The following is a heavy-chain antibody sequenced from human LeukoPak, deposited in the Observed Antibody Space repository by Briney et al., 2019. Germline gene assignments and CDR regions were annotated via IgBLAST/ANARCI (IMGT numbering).Heavy chain of an antibody. CDR3: ARVGRRGDY. V-gene: IGHV4-34*01. CDR1: GFTFNSFA. Sequence: GSLRLSCAASGFTFNSFAMNWVRQPPGKGLEWIGEINHSGSTNYNPSLKSRVTISVDTSKNQFSLKLSSVTAADTAVYYCARVGRRGDYWGQGTLVTVSS. J-gene: IGHJ4*02. CDR2: INHSGST. D-gene: IGHD3-10*01.